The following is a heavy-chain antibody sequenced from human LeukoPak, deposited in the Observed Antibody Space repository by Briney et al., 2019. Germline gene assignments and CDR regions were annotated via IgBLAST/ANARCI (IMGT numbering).Heavy chain of an antibody. Sequence: PSETLSLTCTVSGGSISSDRFYWTWVRQPAGKGLEWIGRIKGSITNYNPSLKSRVNISVDTSTNQFSLQLNSLPAADTAVYYCARVPDWTYAADYWGQGTLVTVSS. J-gene: IGHJ4*02. CDR2: IKGSIT. V-gene: IGHV4-61*02. D-gene: IGHD3/OR15-3a*01. CDR1: GGSISSDRFY. CDR3: ARVPDWTYAADY.